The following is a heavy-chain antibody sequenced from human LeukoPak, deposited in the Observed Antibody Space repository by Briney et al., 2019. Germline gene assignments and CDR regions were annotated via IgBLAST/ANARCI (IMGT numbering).Heavy chain of an antibody. CDR3: ERERELRPPYFDY. J-gene: IGHJ4*02. CDR2: INTGGEGT. V-gene: IGHV1-46*01. D-gene: IGHD1-26*01. Sequence: ASVKVSCKASGYTFTNHYIHWVRQAPGPGLEWMGIINTGGEGTTYAQKFQGGVTMTRDTTTSTVYMDLSSLRSDHTAVYYCERERELRPPYFDYWGGGTLVTVSS. CDR1: GYTFTNHY.